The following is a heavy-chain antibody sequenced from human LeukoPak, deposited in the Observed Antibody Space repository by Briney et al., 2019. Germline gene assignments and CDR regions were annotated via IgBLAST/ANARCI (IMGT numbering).Heavy chain of an antibody. J-gene: IGHJ4*02. CDR3: AHRRGGDFDH. Sequence: SGPTLVNPTQTLTLTCTFSGFSLSSSGAAVGRIRQPPGKALEWLALIYWQDEKRYSPVLNSRLTISKDTSKNQVVLTMTNMDPVDTATYYCAHRRGGDFDHWGQGTLVTVSS. CDR1: GFSLSSSGAA. V-gene: IGHV2-5*01. D-gene: IGHD3-16*01. CDR2: IYWQDEK.